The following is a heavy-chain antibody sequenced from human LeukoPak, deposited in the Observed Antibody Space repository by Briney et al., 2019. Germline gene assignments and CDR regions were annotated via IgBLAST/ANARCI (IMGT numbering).Heavy chain of an antibody. CDR1: GFIINTSY. V-gene: IGHV3-53*01. CDR3: ARDAYTIRWYYY. D-gene: IGHD6-13*01. Sequence: PGGSLRLSCAASGFIINTSYVTWVRQAPGKGLEWVSLINSDGSTYYADSVKGRFTISRDNSKNTLYLQMNSLRAEDTAVYYCARDAYTIRWYYYWGQGTLVTVSS. CDR2: INSDGST. J-gene: IGHJ4*02.